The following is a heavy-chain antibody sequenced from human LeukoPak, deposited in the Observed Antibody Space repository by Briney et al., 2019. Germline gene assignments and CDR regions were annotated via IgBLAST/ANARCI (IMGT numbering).Heavy chain of an antibody. CDR1: GFPFRDYY. CDR3: ARGAYYFDY. Sequence: GGSLRLSCAASGFPFRDYYMSWIRQAPGKGLEWVSYITSSGSYTNYADSVKGRFTISRDNANNSLFLQMNGLRAEDTAVYYCARGAYYFDYWGQGTLVTVSS. J-gene: IGHJ4*02. CDR2: ITSSGSYT. V-gene: IGHV3-11*05.